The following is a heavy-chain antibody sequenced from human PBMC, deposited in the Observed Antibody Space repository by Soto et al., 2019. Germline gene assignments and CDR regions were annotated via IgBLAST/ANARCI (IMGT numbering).Heavy chain of an antibody. Sequence: QVQMVQSGAEVKMPGASVKVSCKASGYTLTSYYMHWVRQAPGQGLEWMGFISPKGDWTDNAQKFQGRLTVTRDTPTNTLHMDLSSLGSEGTAMYYCAREGAPAAKMFDFWGQGTLVTVSS. J-gene: IGHJ4*02. CDR2: ISPKGDWT. CDR1: GYTLTSYY. CDR3: AREGAPAAKMFDF. D-gene: IGHD2-2*01. V-gene: IGHV1-46*01.